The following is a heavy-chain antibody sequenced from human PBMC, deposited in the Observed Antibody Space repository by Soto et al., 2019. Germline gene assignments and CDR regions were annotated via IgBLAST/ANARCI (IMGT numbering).Heavy chain of an antibody. CDR2: ISGSTGST. Sequence: GWSLILSCVASGFTFSSYAMNWVRQAPGKGLECVSGISGSTGSTYYADSVKGRFTISRDNSNKTVYLQMSSLRAEDSAVYYCAKGAGWAAPDKIYFEDWGQGAPVT. V-gene: IGHV3-23*01. J-gene: IGHJ4*02. CDR1: GFTFSSYA. D-gene: IGHD6-13*01. CDR3: AKGAGWAAPDKIYFED.